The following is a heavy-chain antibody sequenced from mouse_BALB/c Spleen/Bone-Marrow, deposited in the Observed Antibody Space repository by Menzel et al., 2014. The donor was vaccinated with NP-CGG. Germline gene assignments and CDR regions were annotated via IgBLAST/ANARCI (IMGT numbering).Heavy chain of an antibody. CDR3: ARHHRYAYFDY. CDR1: GYTFTNSW. V-gene: IGHV1S130*01. CDR2: IHPNSGNT. Sequence: QVQLQQSGSVLVRPGASVKLSCKASGYTFTNSWIHWAKQRPGQGLEWIGEIHPNSGNTNYNEKFKGKVTLTADISSSTAYVDLSSLTSEDSAVYYCARHHRYAYFDYWGQGTTLKVSS. J-gene: IGHJ2*01. D-gene: IGHD2-14*01.